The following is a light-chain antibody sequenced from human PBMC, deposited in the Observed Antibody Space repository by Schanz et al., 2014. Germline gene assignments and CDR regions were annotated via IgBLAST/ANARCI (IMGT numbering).Light chain of an antibody. CDR1: QGIRNS. CDR2: AAS. Sequence: DIQMTQSPSSLSASVGARVTITCRANQGIRNSVAWYQQKPGKVPKLLIYAASTLQSGVPSRFSGSGSGTDFTLTVSSLQPEDVATYYCQKYNGAPLITFGQGTRLEIK. CDR3: QKYNGAPLIT. V-gene: IGKV1-27*01. J-gene: IGKJ5*01.